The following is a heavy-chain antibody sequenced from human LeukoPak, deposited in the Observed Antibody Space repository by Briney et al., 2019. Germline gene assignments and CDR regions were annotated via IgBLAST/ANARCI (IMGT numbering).Heavy chain of an antibody. CDR2: IYYSGST. D-gene: IGHD5-12*01. Sequence: SETLSLTCTVSGGSFSSYYWSWIRQPPGKGLEWIGYIYYSGSTNYNPSLKSQVTISLDTSKNQFSLKLSSVTAADTAVYYCVRAVGPVGGYDSPWGQGTLVTVSS. J-gene: IGHJ5*02. CDR1: GGSFSSYY. V-gene: IGHV4-59*01. CDR3: VRAVGPVGGYDSP.